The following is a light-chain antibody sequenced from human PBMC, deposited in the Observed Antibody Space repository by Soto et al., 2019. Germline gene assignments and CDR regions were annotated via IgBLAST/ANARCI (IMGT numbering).Light chain of an antibody. V-gene: IGKV1-5*03. Sequence: DIQMTQSPSTLSASVGDRVTITCRASQSISTWLAWYQQKPGTAPKLLIHKASTLGSGVPSRFSGSRSGTGFTLTVSSLQPDDFATYYCQQYNDSFPYTFGQGTRLEIK. CDR3: QQYNDSFPYT. CDR1: QSISTW. J-gene: IGKJ5*01. CDR2: KAS.